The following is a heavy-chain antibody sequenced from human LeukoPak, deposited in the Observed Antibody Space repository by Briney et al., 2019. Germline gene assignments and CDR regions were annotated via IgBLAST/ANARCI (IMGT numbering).Heavy chain of an antibody. V-gene: IGHV4-31*03. J-gene: IGHJ4*02. D-gene: IGHD6-19*01. CDR3: ARRVPSSGWYGYFDY. CDR2: IHDSGST. CDR1: GGPISVYY. Sequence: SQTLSLTCTVSGGPISVYYWTWIRHLPGKGLEWIGYIHDSGSTYYNPSLKSRVTIAVDTSKNQFSLKLSSVTAADTAVYYCARRVPSSGWYGYFDYWGQGNLVTVSS.